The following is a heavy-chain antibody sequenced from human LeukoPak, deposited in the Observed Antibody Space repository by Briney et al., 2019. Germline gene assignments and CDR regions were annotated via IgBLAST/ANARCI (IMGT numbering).Heavy chain of an antibody. V-gene: IGHV1-18*01. CDR2: ISAYNGNT. D-gene: IGHD5-12*01. J-gene: IGHJ6*03. CDR3: ARDSRGLRYYYYMDV. CDR1: GYSSSNYG. Sequence: GASVKVSCKASGYSSSNYGISWVRQAPGQGLEWMGWISAYNGNTNYAQKLQGRVTMTTDTSTSTAYMELRSLRSDDTAVYYCARDSRGLRYYYYMDVWGKGTTVTVSS.